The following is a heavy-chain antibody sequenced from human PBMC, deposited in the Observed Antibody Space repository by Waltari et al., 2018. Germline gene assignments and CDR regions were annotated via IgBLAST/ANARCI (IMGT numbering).Heavy chain of an antibody. CDR2: ISSSSSYI. D-gene: IGHD6-13*01. J-gene: IGHJ4*02. CDR3: ARVQLVTRPYFDY. CDR1: GFTFSSSS. Sequence: EVQLVESGGGLVKPGGSLRLSCAASGFTFSSSSMNWVRQAPGKGLEWVSSISSSSSYIYYADSVKGRFTISRDNAKNSLYLQMNSLRAEDTAVYYCARVQLVTRPYFDYWGQGTLVTVSS. V-gene: IGHV3-21*01.